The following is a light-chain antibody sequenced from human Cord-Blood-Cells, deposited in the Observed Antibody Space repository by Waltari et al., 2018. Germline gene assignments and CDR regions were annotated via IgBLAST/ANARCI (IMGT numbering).Light chain of an antibody. CDR2: GAS. CDR3: QQYGSSVFT. J-gene: IGKJ3*01. Sequence: SCTASQSVSSSYLAWYQQNPGQAPRLLIYGASRRATGIPDRFSGSGSGTDFTLTISRLEPEDFAVYYCQQYGSSVFTFGPGTKVDIK. CDR1: QSVSSSY. V-gene: IGKV3-20*01.